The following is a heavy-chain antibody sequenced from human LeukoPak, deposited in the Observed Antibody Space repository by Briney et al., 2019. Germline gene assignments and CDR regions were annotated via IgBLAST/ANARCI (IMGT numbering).Heavy chain of an antibody. CDR1: GFTFSSYG. J-gene: IGHJ4*02. CDR2: IRYDGSNK. CDR3: AREATYGDYAFDY. Sequence: GGSLRPSCAASGFTFSSYGMHWVRQAPGKGLEWVAFIRYDGSNKYYADSVKGRFTISRDNSKNTLYLQMNSLRAEDTAVYYCAREATYGDYAFDYWGQGTLVTVSS. D-gene: IGHD4-17*01. V-gene: IGHV3-30*02.